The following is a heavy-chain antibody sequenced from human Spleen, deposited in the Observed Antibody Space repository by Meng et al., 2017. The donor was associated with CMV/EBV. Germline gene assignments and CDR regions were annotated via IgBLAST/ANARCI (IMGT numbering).Heavy chain of an antibody. J-gene: IGHJ3*02. CDR1: GYSFITYY. V-gene: IGHV1-46*01. D-gene: IGHD3-22*01. Sequence: ASVKVSCKASGYSFITYYIHWVRQAPGQGLEWMGRINPDGGTTTYAQRFQGGLTLTSDTSTSTVYMELSRLTFEDTAVYYCARDLVGYDAFDIWGQGTLVTVSS. CDR2: INPDGGTT. CDR3: ARDLVGYDAFDI.